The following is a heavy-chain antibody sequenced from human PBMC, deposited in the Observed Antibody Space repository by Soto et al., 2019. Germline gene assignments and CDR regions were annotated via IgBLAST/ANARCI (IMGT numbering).Heavy chain of an antibody. V-gene: IGHV4-30-4*01. CDR3: ARDRIELWFGNRYYYYGMDV. CDR2: IYYSGST. J-gene: IGHJ6*02. CDR1: GGSISSGDYY. D-gene: IGHD3-10*01. Sequence: QVQLQESGPGLVKPSQTLSLTCTVSGGSISSGDYYWSGIRQPPGKGLEWIGYIYYSGSTYYNPSLKSRVTISVDTSKNQFSLKLSSVTAADTAVYYCARDRIELWFGNRYYYYGMDVWGQGTTVTVSS.